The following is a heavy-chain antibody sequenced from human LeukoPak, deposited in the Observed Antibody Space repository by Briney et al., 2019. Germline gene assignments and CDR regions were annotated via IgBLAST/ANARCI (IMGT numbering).Heavy chain of an antibody. D-gene: IGHD1-26*01. CDR2: IYPNTGGA. Sequence: ASVKVSCKASGYTFTGYYMHWVRQAPGQGLEWMGWIYPNTGGAKSAQKFQGRVTMTTDTSISTAYMELSGLTSDDTAVFYCARDLATTSTWEFDYWGQGTLVTVSS. CDR3: ARDLATTSTWEFDY. V-gene: IGHV1-2*02. J-gene: IGHJ4*02. CDR1: GYTFTGYY.